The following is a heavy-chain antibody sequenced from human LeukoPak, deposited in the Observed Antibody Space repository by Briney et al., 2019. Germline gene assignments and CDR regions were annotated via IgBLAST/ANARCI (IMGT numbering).Heavy chain of an antibody. D-gene: IGHD3-10*01. Sequence: GGSLTLSCAASGFTFSSYWMSWVRQVPGKGLEGVANIKTDGSETYFVDSVKGRFTMSRDNAKDSLYLQMNTLRAEDTAVYYCAREGRGYGSGSTFDYWGQGTLVTVSS. CDR2: IKTDGSET. CDR1: GFTFSSYW. CDR3: AREGRGYGSGSTFDY. V-gene: IGHV3-7*01. J-gene: IGHJ4*02.